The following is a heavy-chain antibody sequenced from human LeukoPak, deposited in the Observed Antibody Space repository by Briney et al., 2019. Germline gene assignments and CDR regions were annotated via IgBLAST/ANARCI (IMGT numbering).Heavy chain of an antibody. D-gene: IGHD3-22*01. CDR1: GGSFSGYY. Sequence: SETLSLTCAVYGGSFSGYYWSWIRQPPGKGLEWIGEINHSGSTNYNPSLKSRVTISVDTSKNQFSLKLSSVTAADTAVYYCARRREVGSGYYYIKYFDYWGQGTLVTVSS. CDR3: ARRREVGSGYYYIKYFDY. J-gene: IGHJ4*02. CDR2: INHSGST. V-gene: IGHV4-34*01.